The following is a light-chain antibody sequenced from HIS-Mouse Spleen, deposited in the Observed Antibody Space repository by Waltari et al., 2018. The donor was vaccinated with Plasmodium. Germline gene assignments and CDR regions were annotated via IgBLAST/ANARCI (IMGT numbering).Light chain of an antibody. CDR3: QTWGTGFWV. J-gene: IGLJ3*02. CDR2: LNSDGSP. CDR1: SGHSSSA. Sequence: QLVPTQSPSASASLGASVKPTSPLRSGHSSSAIACHQQQPEKGPRYLMKLNSDGSPSKGDGIPDRFAGSSSGAERYLTISSLQSEDEADYYCQTWGTGFWVFGGGTKLTVL. V-gene: IGLV4-69*01.